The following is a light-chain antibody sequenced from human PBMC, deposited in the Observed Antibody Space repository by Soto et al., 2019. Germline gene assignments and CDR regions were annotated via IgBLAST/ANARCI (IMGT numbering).Light chain of an antibody. J-gene: IGKJ1*01. CDR2: DAS. CDR1: QPICNNY. Sequence: EIVLTQSPDTLSLSPGERATISCRASQPICNNYLAWYQQKPGQAPRLLIYDASRRATGIPDRFTGSGSGADFALTISRLEPEDFAVYYCQQCAYSPRTFGQGTKVEVK. V-gene: IGKV3-20*01. CDR3: QQCAYSPRT.